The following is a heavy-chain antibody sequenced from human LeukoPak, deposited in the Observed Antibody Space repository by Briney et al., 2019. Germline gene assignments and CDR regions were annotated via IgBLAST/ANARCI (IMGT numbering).Heavy chain of an antibody. CDR3: ARDQGQEPTSAAGAFDY. V-gene: IGHV3-21*01. CDR1: GFTFSSYS. D-gene: IGHD6-13*01. Sequence: GGSLRPSCAASGFTFSSYSMNWVRQAPGKGLEWVSSISSSSSYIYYADSVKGRFTISRDNVKNSLYLQMNSLRAEDTAVYYCARDQGQEPTSAAGAFDYWGQGTLVTVSS. J-gene: IGHJ4*02. CDR2: ISSSSSYI.